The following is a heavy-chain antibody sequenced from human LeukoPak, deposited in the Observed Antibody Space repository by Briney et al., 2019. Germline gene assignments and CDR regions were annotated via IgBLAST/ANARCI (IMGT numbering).Heavy chain of an antibody. Sequence: SETLSLTCIVSGGSISRYYWSWIRQPPGKGLEWIGYFDNSGSSNYNPSLKNRLTISEDTSKDQFALKLRSVTAADTAVYYCARGKYSSGWYLDYWGQGILVTVSS. V-gene: IGHV4-59*01. D-gene: IGHD6-19*01. CDR1: GGSISRYY. CDR2: FDNSGSS. J-gene: IGHJ4*02. CDR3: ARGKYSSGWYLDY.